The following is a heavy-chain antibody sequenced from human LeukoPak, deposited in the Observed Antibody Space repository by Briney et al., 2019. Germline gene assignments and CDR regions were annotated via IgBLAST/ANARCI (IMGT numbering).Heavy chain of an antibody. CDR1: GGTFSSFA. Sequence: ALVKVSCKASGGTFSSFAISWVRQAPGQGLEWMGGIIPIFGTANYAQKFQGRVTITADESTSTAYMELSSLRSEDTAVYYCARTNCTNGVCYHISYYYYGMDVWGQGTTVTVSS. J-gene: IGHJ6*02. V-gene: IGHV1-69*13. CDR3: ARTNCTNGVCYHISYYYYGMDV. CDR2: IIPIFGTA. D-gene: IGHD2-8*01.